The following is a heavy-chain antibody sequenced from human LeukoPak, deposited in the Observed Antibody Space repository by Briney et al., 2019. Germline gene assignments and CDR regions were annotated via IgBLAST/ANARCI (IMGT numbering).Heavy chain of an antibody. CDR3: ARGRVSSSTWCSTYYYFFYMDF. J-gene: IGHJ6*03. D-gene: IGHD2-15*01. CDR1: DDSITMYY. CDR2: VDHTGST. Sequence: KTSETPSLTCTVSDDSITMYYWTWIRQPPGKGLEWIGYVDHTGSTKFNPSLNGRVSISRDTSNNFFSLRLRSVTAADTAVYFCARGRVSSSTWCSTYYYFFYMDFWGKGTTVTVSS. V-gene: IGHV4-59*01.